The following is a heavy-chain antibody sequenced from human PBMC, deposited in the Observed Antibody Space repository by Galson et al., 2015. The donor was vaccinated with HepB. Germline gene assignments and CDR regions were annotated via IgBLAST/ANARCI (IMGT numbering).Heavy chain of an antibody. CDR1: GFTFSSYA. CDR3: GRRGAMFD. Sequence: SLRLSCAASGFTFSSYAMSWVRQAPGKGLEWVSTVSGSGGSTYYADSVKGRFSISRDNSKNTLYLQMNSPRAEDTAVYYCGRRGAMFDWGQGSLVTVSS. J-gene: IGHJ4*02. V-gene: IGHV3-23*01. CDR2: VSGSGGST. D-gene: IGHD3-10*02.